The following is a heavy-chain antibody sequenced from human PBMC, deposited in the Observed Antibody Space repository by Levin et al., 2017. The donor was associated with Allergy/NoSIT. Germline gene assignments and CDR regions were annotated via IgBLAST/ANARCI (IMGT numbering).Heavy chain of an antibody. CDR3: ARAGSAGWYDY. V-gene: IGHV3-23*01. D-gene: IGHD6-19*01. J-gene: IGHJ4*02. CDR1: GFTFNSYT. CDR2: ISFGGGST. Sequence: GGSLRLSCVASGFTFNSYTMGWVRQAPGMGLEWVSDISFGGGSTYYADSVKGRFTISRDTSRNTLQLQMNSLRVEDTAVYYGARAGSAGWYDYWGQGTLVTVSS.